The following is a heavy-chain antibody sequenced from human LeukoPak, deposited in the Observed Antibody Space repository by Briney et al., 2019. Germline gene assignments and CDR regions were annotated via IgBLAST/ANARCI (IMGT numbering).Heavy chain of an antibody. CDR1: GYTFTSYY. Sequence: EASVKVSCKASGYTFTSYYMHWVRQAPGQGLEWMGIINPSGGSTSYARKFQGRVTMTRDTSTSTVYMELSSLRSEDTAVYYCARDQGLTGDTAMVIVVDWFDPWGQGTLVTVSS. J-gene: IGHJ5*02. CDR3: ARDQGLTGDTAMVIVVDWFDP. CDR2: INPSGGST. V-gene: IGHV1-46*03. D-gene: IGHD5-18*01.